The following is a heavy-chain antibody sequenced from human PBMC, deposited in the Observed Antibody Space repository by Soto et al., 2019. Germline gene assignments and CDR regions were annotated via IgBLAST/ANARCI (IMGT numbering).Heavy chain of an antibody. CDR1: GYSFTSTY. D-gene: IGHD2-21*02. Sequence: QVQLVQAGAEVNKPGASVRISCRASGYSFTSTYVHWVRQAPGQGPEWMGIINPAGVTTYYAQKFQGRLTITSDTSTDTVFMDLNDLPSEDTAVYFCALKVVTYYDNWGQGTLLTVSS. CDR2: INPAGVTT. CDR3: ALKVVTYYDN. J-gene: IGHJ4*02. V-gene: IGHV1-46*01.